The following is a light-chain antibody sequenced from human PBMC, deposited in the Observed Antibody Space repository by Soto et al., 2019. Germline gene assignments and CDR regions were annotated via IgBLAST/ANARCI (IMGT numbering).Light chain of an antibody. CDR3: CSYAGSSTLDV. Sequence: QSALTQPASMSGSPGQSITISCTGTSSDVGNYNLVSWYQQQPGKAPKLIIYEVSKRPSGVSNRFSGSKSGNTASLTISGLQAEDEADYYCCSYAGSSTLDVFGTGTKLTVL. CDR1: SSDVGNYNL. CDR2: EVS. J-gene: IGLJ1*01. V-gene: IGLV2-23*02.